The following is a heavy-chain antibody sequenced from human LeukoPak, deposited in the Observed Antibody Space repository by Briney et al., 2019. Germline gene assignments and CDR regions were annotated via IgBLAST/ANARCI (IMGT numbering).Heavy chain of an antibody. J-gene: IGHJ3*02. Sequence: GGSLRLSCAASGFTFSDHYMDWVRQAPGKGLEWVGRIRNKANSYTSEYAASVKGRFTISRDDSKNSLYLQMNSLKTEDTAVYYCAILSTGSYYDDAFNIWGQGTMVTVSS. V-gene: IGHV3-72*01. CDR3: AILSTGSYYDDAFNI. CDR2: IRNKANSYTS. CDR1: GFTFSDHY. D-gene: IGHD1-26*01.